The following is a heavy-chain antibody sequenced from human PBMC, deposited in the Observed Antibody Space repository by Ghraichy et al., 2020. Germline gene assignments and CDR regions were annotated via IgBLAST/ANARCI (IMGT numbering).Heavy chain of an antibody. Sequence: SETLSLTCTVSGDSVSGSTYYWGWIRQPPGTGLEWIGSMYYSGTTYYNPSLKSRVTISVDTSKNQFSLRLSSVTAADTAVYYCARHLWSAVGNWFDPWGQGTLVTVSS. D-gene: IGHD1-26*01. V-gene: IGHV4-39*01. CDR1: GDSVSGSTYY. CDR2: MYYSGTT. J-gene: IGHJ5*02. CDR3: ARHLWSAVGNWFDP.